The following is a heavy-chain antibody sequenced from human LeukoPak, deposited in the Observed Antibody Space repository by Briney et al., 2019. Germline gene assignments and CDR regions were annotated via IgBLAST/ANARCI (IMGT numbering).Heavy chain of an antibody. CDR1: GFTFSDYY. CDR2: IYYSGST. J-gene: IGHJ4*02. D-gene: IGHD5-24*01. Sequence: GSLRLSCAASGFTFSDYYMSWIRQAPGKGLEWIGSIYYSGSTYYNPSLKSRVTISVDTSKNQSSLRLYSVTAAHTAVYYCGRDCVEMGTIHTDYWRQPSLATVSS. CDR3: GRDCVEMGTIHTDY. V-gene: IGHV4-59*01.